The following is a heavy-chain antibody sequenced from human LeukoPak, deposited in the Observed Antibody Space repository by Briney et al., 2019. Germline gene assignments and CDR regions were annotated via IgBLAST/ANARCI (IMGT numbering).Heavy chain of an antibody. CDR2: ISSSSSYT. CDR3: ARDWLGATTYYYGMDV. J-gene: IGHJ6*02. Sequence: GGSLRLSCAASGFTFSDYYMSWIRQAPGKGLEWVSYISSSSSYTNYADSVKGRFTISRDNAKNSLYLQMNSLRAEDTAVYYCARDWLGATTYYYGMDVWGQGTTVTVSS. CDR1: GFTFSDYY. D-gene: IGHD5-24*01. V-gene: IGHV3-11*06.